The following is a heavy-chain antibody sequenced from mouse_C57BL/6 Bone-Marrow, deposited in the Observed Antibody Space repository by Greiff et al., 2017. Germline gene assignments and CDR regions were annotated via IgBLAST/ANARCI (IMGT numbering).Heavy chain of an antibody. Sequence: QVQLQQPGAELVKPGASVKMSCKASGYTFTSYWLTWVKQRPGQGLEWIGDIYPTSGRTNYNEKFKSKAILTVDTSSNTAYMQLSSLTSEDSAVFYCARSGPLGRSVDYWGQGTTLTVSS. V-gene: IGHV1-55*01. J-gene: IGHJ2*01. CDR2: IYPTSGRT. CDR1: GYTFTSYW. D-gene: IGHD4-1*01. CDR3: ARSGPLGRSVDY.